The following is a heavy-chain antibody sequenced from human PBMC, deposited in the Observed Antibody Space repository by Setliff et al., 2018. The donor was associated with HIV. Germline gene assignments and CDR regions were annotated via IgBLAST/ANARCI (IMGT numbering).Heavy chain of an antibody. J-gene: IGHJ4*02. CDR3: ARDFCGSSCSSGYGYFDH. D-gene: IGHD2-15*01. CDR2: MSDSGNSI. Sequence: GGSLRLSCTGSGFTFTSYSVNWVRQAPGKGLEWLSYMSDSGNSIYYADSLQGRFTVSRDDAKNSMYLQMDSLRVDDSAVYYCARDFCGSSCSSGYGYFDHWGQGTLVTVSS. V-gene: IGHV3-48*01. CDR1: GFTFTSYS.